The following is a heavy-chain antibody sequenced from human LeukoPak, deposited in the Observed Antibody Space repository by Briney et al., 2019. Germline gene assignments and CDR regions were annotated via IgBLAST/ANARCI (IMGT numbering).Heavy chain of an antibody. J-gene: IGHJ4*02. V-gene: IGHV3-33*01. Sequence: TGRALRLSCAASGFTFSTYGMHWVRQAPGKGLEWVAIIWHDGSNQYYADSVKGRFTISRDNSKNTLYLQLNSLRAEDTAVYYCAWDFSSGWIDYWGQGTLVTVSS. CDR2: IWHDGSNQ. D-gene: IGHD6-19*01. CDR3: AWDFSSGWIDY. CDR1: GFTFSTYG.